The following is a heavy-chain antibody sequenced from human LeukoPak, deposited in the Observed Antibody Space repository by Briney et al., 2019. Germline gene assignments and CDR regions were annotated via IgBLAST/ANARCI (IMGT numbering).Heavy chain of an antibody. V-gene: IGHV6-1*01. CDR1: GDSVSSNSAA. CDR2: TYYRSKWYN. Sequence: SQTLSLTCAISGDSVSSNSAAWNWIRQSPSRGLEWLGRTYYRSKWYNDYAVSVKSRITINPDTSKNRFSLQLNSVTPEDTAVYYCARDRIHCSSTSCPPYYYYYMDVWGKGTTVTVSS. D-gene: IGHD2-2*01. CDR3: ARDRIHCSSTSCPPYYYYYMDV. J-gene: IGHJ6*03.